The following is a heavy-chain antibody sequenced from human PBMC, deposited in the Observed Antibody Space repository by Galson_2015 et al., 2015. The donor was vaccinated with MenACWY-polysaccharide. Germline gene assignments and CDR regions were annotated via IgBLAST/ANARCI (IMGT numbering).Heavy chain of an antibody. CDR3: ARDPIPFMVREGGYYYYYMDV. J-gene: IGHJ6*03. V-gene: IGHV3-30-3*01. CDR2: ISYDGSNK. CDR1: GFTFSSYA. D-gene: IGHD3-10*01. Sequence: SLRLSCAASGFTFSSYAMHWVRQAPGKGLDWVAVISYDGSNKYYADSVKGRFTISRDNSKNTLYLQMNSLRAEDTAVYYCARDPIPFMVREGGYYYYYMDVWGKGTTVTVSS.